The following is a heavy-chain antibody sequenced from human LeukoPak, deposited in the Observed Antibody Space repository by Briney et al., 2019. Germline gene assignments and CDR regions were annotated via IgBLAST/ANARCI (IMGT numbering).Heavy chain of an antibody. Sequence: KPSETLSPTCGVSGGSFSSHYWTWIRQPPGKGLEWIGEINPRGSTNYNPSLESRVTVSADTSRNQLSLSLTSATAADSAVYFCARGLRQGRAWSWGPKEKSYQYMDVWGTGTTVIVSS. J-gene: IGHJ6*03. V-gene: IGHV4-34*01. CDR3: ARGLRQGRAWSWGPKEKSYQYMDV. CDR1: GGSFSSHY. CDR2: INPRGST. D-gene: IGHD6-19*01.